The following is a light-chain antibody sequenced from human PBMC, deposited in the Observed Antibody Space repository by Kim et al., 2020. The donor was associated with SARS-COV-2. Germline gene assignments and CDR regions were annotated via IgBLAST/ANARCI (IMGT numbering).Light chain of an antibody. CDR2: MGS. CDR1: QSILHRNGQQL. CDR3: MQGLETPYT. Sequence: EAASISCRSSQSILHRNGQQLFAWYLQKPGQSPQVLICMGSNRASGVPDRFSGCGSGTDFTLKISRVESEDVGVYYCMQGLETPYTFGQGTKLEI. J-gene: IGKJ2*01. V-gene: IGKV2-28*01.